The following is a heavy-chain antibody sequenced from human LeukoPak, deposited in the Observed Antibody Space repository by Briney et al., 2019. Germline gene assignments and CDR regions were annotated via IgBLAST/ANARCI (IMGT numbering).Heavy chain of an antibody. D-gene: IGHD6-19*01. J-gene: IGHJ2*01. CDR2: IIPIFGTA. V-gene: IGHV1-69*13. CDR3: ARDLGYSSGWYGLWYFDL. CDR1: GGTFSSYA. Sequence: SVKVSCKASGGTFSSYAISWVRQAPGQGLEWMGGIIPIFGTANYAQKFQGRVTITADESTSTAYMELSSLRSEDTAVYYYARDLGYSSGWYGLWYFDLWGRGTLVTVSS.